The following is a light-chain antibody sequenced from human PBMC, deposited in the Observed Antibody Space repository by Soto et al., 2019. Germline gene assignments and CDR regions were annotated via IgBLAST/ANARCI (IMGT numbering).Light chain of an antibody. CDR3: QQSYSTPLT. J-gene: IGKJ4*01. CDR2: AAS. Sequence: DIQMTQSPSSLSASIGDRVTISCRASQAISTYLNWYQQKPGKAPKVLIYAASSLQSGVPSRFSGSGSGTDFTLTISSLQPDDFATYYCQQSYSTPLTFGGGTKVEIK. V-gene: IGKV1-39*01. CDR1: QAISTY.